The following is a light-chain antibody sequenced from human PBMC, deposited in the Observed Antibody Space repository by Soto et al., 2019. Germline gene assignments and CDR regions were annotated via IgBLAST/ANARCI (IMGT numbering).Light chain of an antibody. CDR3: QQNGISPPYT. V-gene: IGKV3-20*01. J-gene: IGKJ2*01. CDR1: QTVDSSY. CDR2: DAS. Sequence: EIVLAQSPGTLSLSPGERATLSCRASQTVDSSYLAWYQQKPGQAPRLLIYDASSRATGIPDRFSGSGSGTDFTLTISRLEPEDFAVYHCQQNGISPPYTFGQGTKLEIK.